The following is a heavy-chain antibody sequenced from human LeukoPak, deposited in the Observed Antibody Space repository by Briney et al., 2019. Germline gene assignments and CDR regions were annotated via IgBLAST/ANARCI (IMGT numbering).Heavy chain of an antibody. CDR3: ARSTVATYYFDY. CDR1: AASISSYY. D-gene: IGHD4-17*01. V-gene: IGHV4-59*01. J-gene: IGHJ4*02. Sequence: SETLSLTCTVSAASISSYYWTWIRQPPGKGLDWIGNINYSGSTNYNPSLKSRVTISLDTSKNQFSLRLSSVTSADTAVYYCARSTVATYYFDYWGQGTLVTVSS. CDR2: INYSGST.